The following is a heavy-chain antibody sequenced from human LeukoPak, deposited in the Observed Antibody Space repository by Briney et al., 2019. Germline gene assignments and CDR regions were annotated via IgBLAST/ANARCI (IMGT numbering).Heavy chain of an antibody. V-gene: IGHV3-33*07. D-gene: IGHD3-10*01. CDR2: IWYDGTNK. Sequence: GSLRLSCAASGFTFSRYGMYWVRQAPGKGLEWVAVIWYDGTNKGYADSVKGRFTISRDNSKNTLYLQMNSLRAEDTAVYYCARSGSGNYGDAFDIWGQGTMVTVSS. CDR3: ARSGSGNYGDAFDI. J-gene: IGHJ3*02. CDR1: GFTFSRYG.